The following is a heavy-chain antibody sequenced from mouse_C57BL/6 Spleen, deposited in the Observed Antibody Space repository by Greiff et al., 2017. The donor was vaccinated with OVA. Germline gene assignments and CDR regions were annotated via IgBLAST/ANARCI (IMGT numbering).Heavy chain of an antibody. V-gene: IGHV1-26*01. CDR2: INPNNGGT. D-gene: IGHD1-1*01. CDR1: GYTFTDYY. CDR3: ARWDYPITTVVDSWFAY. Sequence: EVQLQQSGPELVKPGASVKISCKASGYTFTDYYMNWVKQSHGKSLEWIGDINPNNGGTSYNQKFKGKATLTVDKSSSTAYMELRSLTSEDSAVYYCARWDYPITTVVDSWFAYWGQGTLVTVSA. J-gene: IGHJ3*01.